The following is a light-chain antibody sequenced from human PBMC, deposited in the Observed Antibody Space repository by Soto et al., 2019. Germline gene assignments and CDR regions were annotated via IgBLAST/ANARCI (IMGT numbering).Light chain of an antibody. CDR3: QQYYTLYT. CDR1: QNISNW. CDR2: DAS. V-gene: IGKV1-5*01. Sequence: DIQMTQSPSTLSASVGDRVTITCRASQNISNWLAWYQQRPGRAPNLLIHDASTVESGVPSRFSGSGSVTDFPLTIRSLQPDDFATYYCQQYYTLYTLGQGTKLEIK. J-gene: IGKJ2*01.